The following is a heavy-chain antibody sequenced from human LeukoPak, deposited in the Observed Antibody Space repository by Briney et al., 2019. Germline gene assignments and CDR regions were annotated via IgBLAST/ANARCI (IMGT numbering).Heavy chain of an antibody. J-gene: IGHJ4*02. CDR1: GGSISSGSYY. V-gene: IGHV4-61*02. Sequence: SETLSLTCTVSGGSISSGSYYWSWIRQPAGKGLEWIGRIYTSGSTNYNLSLKSRVTISVDTSKNQFSLKLSSVTAADTAVYYCARDPVDYDFWSGHFDYWGQGTLVTVSS. CDR3: ARDPVDYDFWSGHFDY. D-gene: IGHD3-3*01. CDR2: IYTSGST.